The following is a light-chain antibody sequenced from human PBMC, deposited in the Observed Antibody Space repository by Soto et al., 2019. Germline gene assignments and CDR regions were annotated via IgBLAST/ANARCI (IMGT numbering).Light chain of an antibody. J-gene: IGKJ2*03. CDR1: QSLVHSDGHTF. V-gene: IGKV2-30*02. Sequence: EVVMTQSPLSLPVTLGQPASISCRSSQSLVHSDGHTFLNWFHQRPGQSPRRLIYKVSNRDSGVPDRFSGSGSGTDFTLTISRVEAEDVGVYSCMHGTHWSPRYSFGQGTKLEIK. CDR2: KVS. CDR3: MHGTHWSPRYS.